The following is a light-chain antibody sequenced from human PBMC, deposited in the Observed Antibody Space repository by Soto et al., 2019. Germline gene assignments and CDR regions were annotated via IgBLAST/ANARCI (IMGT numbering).Light chain of an antibody. CDR1: SSDVGGYND. Sequence: QSALTQPASVSGSPGPSITISCTGTSSDVGGYNDVSWYQQHPGKAPKLMIYEVSTRPSGVSNRFSGSKSGNTASLTSSGLQAEDEAESYGSSYPSSSTLVGFGGATQVTVL. V-gene: IGLV2-14*01. CDR2: EVS. CDR3: SSYPSSSTLVG. J-gene: IGLJ2*01.